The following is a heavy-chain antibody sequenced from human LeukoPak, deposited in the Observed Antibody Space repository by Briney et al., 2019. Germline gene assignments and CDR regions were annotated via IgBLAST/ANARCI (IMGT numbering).Heavy chain of an antibody. V-gene: IGHV1-18*04. CDR2: ISAYNGNT. CDR3: ARDSKPTRNWFDP. D-gene: IGHD1-14*01. CDR1: GYTFTGYY. Sequence: ASVKVSCKASGYTFTGYYMHWVRQAPGQGLEWMGWISAYNGNTNYAQKLQGRVTMTTDTSTSTAYMELRSLRSDDTAVYYCARDSKPTRNWFDPWGQGTLVTVSS. J-gene: IGHJ5*02.